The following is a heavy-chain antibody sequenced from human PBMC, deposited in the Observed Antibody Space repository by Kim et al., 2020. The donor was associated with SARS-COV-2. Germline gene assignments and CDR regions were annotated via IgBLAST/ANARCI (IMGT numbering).Heavy chain of an antibody. CDR3: ARLGDGVQWLVDY. J-gene: IGHJ4*02. CDR1: GGSISSSSYY. D-gene: IGHD6-19*01. Sequence: SETLSLTCTVSGGSISSSSYYWGWIRQPPGKGLEWIGSIYYSGSTYYNPSLKSRVTISVDTSKNQFSLKLSSVTAADTAVYYCARLGDGVQWLVDYWGQGTLVTVSS. V-gene: IGHV4-39*01. CDR2: IYYSGST.